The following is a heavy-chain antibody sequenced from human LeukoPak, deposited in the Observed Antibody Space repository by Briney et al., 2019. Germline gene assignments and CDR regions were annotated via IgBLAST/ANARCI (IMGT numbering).Heavy chain of an antibody. CDR1: GGSISSGGYY. J-gene: IGHJ3*02. Sequence: SQTLSLTCTVSGGSISSGGYYWSWIRQHPGKGLEWIGCIYYSGSTYYNPSLKSRVTISVDTSKNQFSLKLSSVTAADTAVYYCARLPGFRDAFDIWGQGTMVTVSS. V-gene: IGHV4-31*03. CDR2: IYYSGST. CDR3: ARLPGFRDAFDI.